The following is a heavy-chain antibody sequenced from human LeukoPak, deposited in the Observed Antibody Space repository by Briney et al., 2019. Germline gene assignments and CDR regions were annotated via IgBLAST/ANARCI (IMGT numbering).Heavy chain of an antibody. Sequence: GASVKVSCKASGGTFSSYAISWVRQAPGQGLEWMGRIIPILGIANYAQKFQGRVTITADKSTSTAYMELGSLRSEDTAVYYCARVVVAANNWFDPWGQGTLVTVSS. J-gene: IGHJ5*02. V-gene: IGHV1-69*04. CDR2: IIPILGIA. D-gene: IGHD2-15*01. CDR3: ARVVVAANNWFDP. CDR1: GGTFSSYA.